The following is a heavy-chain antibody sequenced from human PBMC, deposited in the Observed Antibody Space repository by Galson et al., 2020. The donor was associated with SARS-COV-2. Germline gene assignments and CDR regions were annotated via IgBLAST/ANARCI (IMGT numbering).Heavy chain of an antibody. CDR3: ARAGPRRDGYSDS. CDR1: GFTFSDYY. V-gene: IGHV3-11*05. Sequence: GGSLRLSCAASGFTFSDYYMTWIRQAPGKGLEWLSYISTSSSYTKYADSVKGRFTISRDNAKNSLYLQVNSLRAEDTAVYYCARAGPRRDGYSDSWGQGTLVTVSS. CDR2: ISTSSSYT. J-gene: IGHJ5*02. D-gene: IGHD2-15*01.